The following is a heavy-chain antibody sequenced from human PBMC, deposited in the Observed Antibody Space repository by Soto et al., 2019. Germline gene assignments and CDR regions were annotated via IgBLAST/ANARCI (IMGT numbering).Heavy chain of an antibody. Sequence: SETLSLTCTVSGGSISSGDYYWSWIRQPPGKGLEWIGYIYYSGSTYYNPSLKSRVTISVDTSKNQFSLKLSSVTAADTAVYYCARHDILTGIGWFDPWGQGTLVTVSS. CDR2: IYYSGST. CDR1: GGSISSGDYY. D-gene: IGHD3-9*01. CDR3: ARHDILTGIGWFDP. V-gene: IGHV4-30-4*01. J-gene: IGHJ5*02.